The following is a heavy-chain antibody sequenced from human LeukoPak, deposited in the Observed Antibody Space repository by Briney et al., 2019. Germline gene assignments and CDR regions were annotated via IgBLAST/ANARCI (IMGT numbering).Heavy chain of an antibody. V-gene: IGHV1-2*02. D-gene: IGHD2-8*01. CDR2: INPNSGGT. CDR1: GYTFTGYY. CDR3: ARDHSILMVYAFFVY. Sequence: GASVKVSCKATGYTFTGYYMHWVRQAPGQGLEWMGWINPNSGGTNYAQKFQGRVTMTRDTSISTAYMELSRLRSDDTAVYYCARDHSILMVYAFFVYWGQGTLVTVSS. J-gene: IGHJ4*02.